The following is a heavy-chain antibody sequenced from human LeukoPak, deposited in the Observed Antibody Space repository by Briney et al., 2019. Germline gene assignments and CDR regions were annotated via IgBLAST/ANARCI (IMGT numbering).Heavy chain of an antibody. Sequence: ASVKVSCKASGYTFTGYYMHWVRQAPGQGLEWMGWINPNSGGTNYAQKFQGRVTMTRDTSISTACMQLSRLRSDDTAVYYCARKPPTDTAVDYWGQGTLVTVSS. D-gene: IGHD4-17*01. CDR2: INPNSGGT. V-gene: IGHV1-2*02. J-gene: IGHJ4*02. CDR1: GYTFTGYY. CDR3: ARKPPTDTAVDY.